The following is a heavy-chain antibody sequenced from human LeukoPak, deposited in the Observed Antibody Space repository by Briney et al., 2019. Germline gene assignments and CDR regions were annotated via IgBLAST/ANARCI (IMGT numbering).Heavy chain of an antibody. D-gene: IGHD3-22*01. CDR2: ISGSGDRT. J-gene: IGHJ4*02. Sequence: PGGALRLTCAASGFTFSSYGMNWVRQAPGKGLEWVSGISGSGDRTYYTDSVKGRFTISRDNSKNTLNLRLNSLRADDTAVYYCVKASVPDYYDSSGYYNPNSLDSWGQGTLVTVSS. CDR1: GFTFSSYG. CDR3: VKASVPDYYDSSGYYNPNSLDS. V-gene: IGHV3-23*01.